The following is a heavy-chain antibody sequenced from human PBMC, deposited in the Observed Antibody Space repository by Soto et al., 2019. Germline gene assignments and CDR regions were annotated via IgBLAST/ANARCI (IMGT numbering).Heavy chain of an antibody. CDR2: IYTSGST. CDR1: GGSISSYY. CDR3: ASIEVGYNHYYGMDV. D-gene: IGHD3-22*01. V-gene: IGHV4-4*07. Sequence: QVQLQESGPGLVKPSETLSLTCTVSGGSISSYYWSWIRQPAGKGLEWIGRIYTSGSTNYNPSLKSRVTMSVDTSKSQFSLKLSSVTAADTAVYYCASIEVGYNHYYGMDVWGQGTTVTVSS. J-gene: IGHJ6*02.